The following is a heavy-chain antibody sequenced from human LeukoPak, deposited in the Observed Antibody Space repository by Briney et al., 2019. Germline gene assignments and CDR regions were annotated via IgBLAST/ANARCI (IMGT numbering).Heavy chain of an antibody. J-gene: IGHJ5*02. CDR2: IYHSGST. CDR3: ARFRSRFDP. Sequence: SETLSLTCTVSGGSISSGGYYWSWIRQPPGKGLEWIGYIYHSGSTYYNPSLKSRVTISVDKSKNQFSLKLSSVTAADTAVYYCARFRSRFDPWGQGTLVTVSS. D-gene: IGHD3-10*01. CDR1: GGSISSGGYY. V-gene: IGHV4-30-2*01.